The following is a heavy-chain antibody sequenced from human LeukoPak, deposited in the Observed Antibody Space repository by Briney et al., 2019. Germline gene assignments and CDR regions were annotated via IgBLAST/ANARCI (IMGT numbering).Heavy chain of an antibody. Sequence: SETLSLTCTVSGGXVSSGSDYWSWIRQPPGKRLEWIGHISYSGSTNYNPSLKSRVTISLDTSKNQLSLKLSSVTTADTAVYYCARGQAALWFGELWGQGTLVTVSS. CDR1: GGXVSSGSDY. J-gene: IGHJ4*02. CDR3: ARGQAALWFGEL. D-gene: IGHD3-10*01. V-gene: IGHV4-61*01. CDR2: ISYSGST.